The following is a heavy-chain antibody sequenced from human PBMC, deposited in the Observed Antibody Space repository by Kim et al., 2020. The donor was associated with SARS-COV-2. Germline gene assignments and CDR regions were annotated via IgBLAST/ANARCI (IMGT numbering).Heavy chain of an antibody. CDR3: ARDSPYCSSTSCPLGY. V-gene: IGHV3-30*07. Sequence: SVKGRFTISRDNSKNTRYLQMNSLRAEDTAVYYCARDSPYCSSTSCPLGYWGQGTLVTVSS. D-gene: IGHD2-2*01. J-gene: IGHJ4*02.